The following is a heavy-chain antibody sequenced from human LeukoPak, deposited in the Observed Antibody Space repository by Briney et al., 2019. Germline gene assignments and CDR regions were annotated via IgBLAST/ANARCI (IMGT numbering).Heavy chain of an antibody. CDR1: GGSISSYY. D-gene: IGHD6-13*01. Sequence: PSETLSLTCTVSGGSISSYYWSRIRQPPGKGLEWIGYIYYSGSTNYNPSLKSRVTISVDTSKNQFSLKLSSVTAADTAVYYCARDRGSSWYPAFDIWGQGTMVTVSS. J-gene: IGHJ3*02. V-gene: IGHV4-59*01. CDR2: IYYSGST. CDR3: ARDRGSSWYPAFDI.